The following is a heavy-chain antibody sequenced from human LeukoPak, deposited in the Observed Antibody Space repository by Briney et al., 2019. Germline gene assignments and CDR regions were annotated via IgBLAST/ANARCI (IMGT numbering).Heavy chain of an antibody. CDR2: IYYSGST. D-gene: IGHD6-19*01. J-gene: IGHJ4*02. CDR1: GGSISSSSYY. V-gene: IGHV4-39*01. CDR3: ATPGEYSSGWHDY. Sequence: SETLSLTCTVSGGSISSSSYYWGWIRQPPGKGLEWIGSIYYSGSTYYNPSLKSRVTISVDTSKNQFSLKLSSVTAADTAVYYCATPGEYSSGWHDYWGQGTLVTVSS.